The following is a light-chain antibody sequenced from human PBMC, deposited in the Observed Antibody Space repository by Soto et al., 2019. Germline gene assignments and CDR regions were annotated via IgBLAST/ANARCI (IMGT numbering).Light chain of an antibody. V-gene: IGKV3-15*01. J-gene: IGKJ1*01. CDR2: GAS. CDR3: QQYNNWPPWT. CDR1: QSVSSN. Sequence: EMVMTQSPATRSLSPGERATLSCRASQSVSSNLAWYQQKPGQAPRLLIYGASTRATGIPARFSGSGSGTEFTLTISSLQSEDFAVYYCQQYNNWPPWTFGQGTKVDIK.